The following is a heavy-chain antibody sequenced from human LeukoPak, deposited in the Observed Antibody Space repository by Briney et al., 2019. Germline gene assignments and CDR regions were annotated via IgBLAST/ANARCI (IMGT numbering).Heavy chain of an antibody. D-gene: IGHD1-26*01. CDR2: INSDGSST. Sequence: GGSLRLSCAASGFTFSSYWRDWVRQAPGKGRGWVSRINSDGSSTNYADSVKGRFTISRDNAKTTLYLQMTSLRAEDTAVYYCARGIVGANSFLWGQGTLVTVSS. V-gene: IGHV3-74*01. CDR3: ARGIVGANSFL. J-gene: IGHJ4*02. CDR1: GFTFSSYW.